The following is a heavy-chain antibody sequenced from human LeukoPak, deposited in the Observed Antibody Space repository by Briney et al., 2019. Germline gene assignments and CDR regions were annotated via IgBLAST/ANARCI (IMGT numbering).Heavy chain of an antibody. J-gene: IGHJ4*02. D-gene: IGHD2-15*01. V-gene: IGHV1-18*01. CDR1: GYTFTSYG. CDR3: ARGYLDCGGGSCYLLLDY. CDR2: ISAYNGNT. Sequence: ASVKVSCKASGYTFTSYGISWVRQAPGQGLEWMGWISAYNGNTNYAQKLQGRVTMTTDTSTSTAYMELRSLRSDDTAVYYCARGYLDCGGGSCYLLLDYWGQGTLVTVSS.